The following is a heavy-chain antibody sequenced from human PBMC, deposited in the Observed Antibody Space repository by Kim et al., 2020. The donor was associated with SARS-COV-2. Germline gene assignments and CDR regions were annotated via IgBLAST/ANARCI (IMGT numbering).Heavy chain of an antibody. D-gene: IGHD3-16*02. V-gene: IGHV3-30*05. CDR3: ATGLAYVWGSYRDDY. J-gene: IGHJ4*02. Sequence: DSVKGRFTIARDNSKNTLYLPMNSLGEEGTAVYYCATGLAYVWGSYRDDYWGQGTLVTVSS.